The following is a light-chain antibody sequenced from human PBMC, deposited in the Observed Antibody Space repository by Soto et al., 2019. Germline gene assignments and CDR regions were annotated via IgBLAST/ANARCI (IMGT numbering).Light chain of an antibody. J-gene: IGLJ1*01. CDR1: SSNIGSNT. CDR2: SNN. CDR3: AAWDGSLNGRV. Sequence: QSALTQPPSASGTPGQWVTISCSGSSSNIGSNTVNWYQHLPGTAPKLLIYSNNQRPSGVPDRFSGSKFGTSASLAISGLQSEDEADYYCAAWDGSLNGRVFGTGTKVTVL. V-gene: IGLV1-44*01.